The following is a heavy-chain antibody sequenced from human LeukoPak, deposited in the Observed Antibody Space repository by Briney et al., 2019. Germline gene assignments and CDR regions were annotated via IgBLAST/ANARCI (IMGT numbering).Heavy chain of an antibody. Sequence: GESLKISCKGSGYSFTGYWIGWVRQMPGKGLEWMGIIYPGDSDTRYSPSFQGQVTISADKSISTAYLQWNSLKASDTAMYYCAGRGMATNGWFDPWGQGTLVTVSS. J-gene: IGHJ5*02. CDR3: AGRGMATNGWFDP. D-gene: IGHD5-24*01. V-gene: IGHV5-51*01. CDR2: IYPGDSDT. CDR1: GYSFTGYW.